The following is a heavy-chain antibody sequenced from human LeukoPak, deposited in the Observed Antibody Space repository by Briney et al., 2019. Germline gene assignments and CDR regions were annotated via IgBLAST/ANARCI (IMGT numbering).Heavy chain of an antibody. Sequence: ASVKVSCKASGYTFTSYGISWVRQAPGQGLEWMGWINPNSGGTNYAQKFQGRVTMTRDTSISTAYMELSRLRSDDTAVYYCANIVLMGFWGQGTLVTVSS. CDR1: GYTFTSYG. J-gene: IGHJ4*02. CDR2: INPNSGGT. V-gene: IGHV1-2*02. CDR3: ANIVLMGF. D-gene: IGHD2-8*01.